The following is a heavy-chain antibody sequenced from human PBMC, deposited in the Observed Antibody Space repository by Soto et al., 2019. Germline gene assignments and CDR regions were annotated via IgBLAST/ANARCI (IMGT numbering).Heavy chain of an antibody. CDR3: ARDRTTSSTRRCDY. CDR1: GYIFTNYA. D-gene: IGHD4-17*01. Sequence: QVQLVQSGAEVKKPGASVKVSCKASGYIFTNYAIHWVRQAPGQRLEWMGWISGADGNTRYSPKFQGRLTISTDTSASTAYMELSSLRSEDTAVFYCARDRTTSSTRRCDYWGQGTLVTVSS. CDR2: ISGADGNT. V-gene: IGHV1-3*01. J-gene: IGHJ4*02.